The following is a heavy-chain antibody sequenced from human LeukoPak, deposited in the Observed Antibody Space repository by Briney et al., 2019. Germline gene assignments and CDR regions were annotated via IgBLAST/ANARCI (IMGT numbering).Heavy chain of an antibody. J-gene: IGHJ5*02. V-gene: IGHV1-2*02. CDR1: GYAFSGY. Sequence: ASVKVSCKASGYAFSGYLHWVRQAPGQGLEWMGWISPNSGDTNYAQEFQGRVTMTRDTSISTAYMELSSLRSDDTAVYYCARGVVSGLDPWGQGTLVTVSS. CDR2: ISPNSGDT. D-gene: IGHD3-10*01. CDR3: ARGVVSGLDP.